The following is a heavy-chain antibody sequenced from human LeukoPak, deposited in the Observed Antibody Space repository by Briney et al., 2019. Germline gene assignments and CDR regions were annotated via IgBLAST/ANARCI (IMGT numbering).Heavy chain of an antibody. Sequence: SETLSLTCAVSGYSISRSYYWGWIRQPPGKGLEWIGSIYHSGSTHYTPSLNSRIIISVETSRNQFSLKLSSVTAADTAVYYCARHNRNPAXVVGYFXYWGQGTLVXVSS. CDR2: IYHSGST. V-gene: IGHV4-38-2*01. D-gene: IGHD1-14*01. CDR1: GYSISRSYY. J-gene: IGHJ4*02. CDR3: ARHNRNPAXVVGYFXY.